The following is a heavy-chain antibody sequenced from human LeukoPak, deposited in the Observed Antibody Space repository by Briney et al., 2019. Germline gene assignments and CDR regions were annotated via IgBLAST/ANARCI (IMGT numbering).Heavy chain of an antibody. CDR2: FDPEDGET. CDR3: AKAPRAAAVTHYYYYYYMDV. J-gene: IGHJ6*03. CDR1: GYTLTELS. Sequence: ASVKVSCKVSGYTLTELSMHWVRRAPGKGLEWMGGFDPEDGETIYAQKFQGRVTMTEDTSTDTAYMELSSLRSEDTAVYYCAKAPRAAAVTHYYYYYYMDVWGKGTTVTVSS. D-gene: IGHD6-13*01. V-gene: IGHV1-24*01.